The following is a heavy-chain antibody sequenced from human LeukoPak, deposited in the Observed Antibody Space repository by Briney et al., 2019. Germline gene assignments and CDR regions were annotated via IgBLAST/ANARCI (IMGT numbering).Heavy chain of an antibody. CDR1: GFTFDDYG. V-gene: IGHV3-20*04. CDR3: ARVSSGWYSNAFDI. J-gene: IGHJ3*02. Sequence: PGGSLRLSCAASGFTFDDYGMSWVRQAPGKWLEWVSGINWNGGSTGYADSVKGRFTISRDNAKNSLYLQMNSLRAEDTGLYYCARVSSGWYSNAFDIWGQGTMVTVYS. CDR2: INWNGGST. D-gene: IGHD6-19*01.